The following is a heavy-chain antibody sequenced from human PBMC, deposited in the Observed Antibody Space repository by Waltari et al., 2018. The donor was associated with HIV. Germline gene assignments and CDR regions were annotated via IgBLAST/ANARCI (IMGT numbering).Heavy chain of an antibody. CDR1: GFTFSSSE. CDR3: AREAVVVDY. J-gene: IGHJ4*02. D-gene: IGHD6-19*01. V-gene: IGHV3-48*03. Sequence: EVQLVESGGGLVQPGGSLRLSCAASGFTFSSSEMNWVRQAPGKGLEWVSYISSSGSTIYYADSVKGRFTISRDNAKNSLYLQMNSLRAEDTAVYYCAREAVVVDYWGQGTLVTVSS. CDR2: ISSSGSTI.